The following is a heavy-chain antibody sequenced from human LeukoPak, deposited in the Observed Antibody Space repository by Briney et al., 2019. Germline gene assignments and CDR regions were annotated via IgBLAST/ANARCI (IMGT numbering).Heavy chain of an antibody. CDR2: IYTSGST. CDR3: ARVRYQGFDP. V-gene: IGHV4-4*07. J-gene: IGHJ5*02. CDR1: GGSISSYY. D-gene: IGHD2-2*01. Sequence: SETLSLTXTVSGGSISSYYWSWIRQPAGKGLEWIGRIYTSGSTNYNPSLKSRVSMSVHTSKNQFSLKLSSVTAADTAVYYCARVRYQGFDPWGQGTLVTVSS.